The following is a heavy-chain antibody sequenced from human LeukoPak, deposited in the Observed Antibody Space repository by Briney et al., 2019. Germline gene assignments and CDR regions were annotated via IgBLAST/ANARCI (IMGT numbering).Heavy chain of an antibody. CDR2: ISAYNGNT. J-gene: IGHJ5*02. D-gene: IGHD6-19*01. CDR1: GYTFTSYY. Sequence: ASVKVSCKASGYTFTSYYMHWVRQAPGQGLEWMGWISAYNGNTNYAQKLQGRVTMATDTSTSTVYMELRSLRSDDTAVYYCARALAVAGKGNWFDPWGQGTLVTVSS. CDR3: ARALAVAGKGNWFDP. V-gene: IGHV1-18*04.